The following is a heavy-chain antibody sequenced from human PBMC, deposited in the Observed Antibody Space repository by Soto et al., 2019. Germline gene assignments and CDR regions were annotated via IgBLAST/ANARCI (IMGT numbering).Heavy chain of an antibody. V-gene: IGHV3-23*01. D-gene: IGHD4-17*01. CDR3: TKDAEDYEGAFDK. J-gene: IGHJ3*02. CDR1: GFIFSNYG. CDR2: ITTTGRST. Sequence: EVQLLESGGGLVQPGGSLRLACATSGFIFSNYGMNWVRQSPGKGLEWVSGITTTGRSTFIADSVRGRFTISRDNLKNIIDLQMNSQRVDDTALYYCTKDAEDYEGAFDKWGQGTMVTVTS.